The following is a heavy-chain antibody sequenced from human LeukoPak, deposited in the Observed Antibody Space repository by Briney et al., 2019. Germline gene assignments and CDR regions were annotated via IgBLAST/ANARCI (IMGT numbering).Heavy chain of an antibody. CDR3: ARMGGYYTFPFFDY. CDR2: ISSSSSYI. CDR1: GFTFSSYS. D-gene: IGHD3-22*01. J-gene: IGHJ4*02. Sequence: GGSLRLSCAASGFTFSSYSMNWVRQAPGKGLEWVSSISSSSSYIYYADSVKGRFTISRDNAKNSLYLQMNSLRAEDTAVYYCARMGGYYTFPFFDYWGQGTLVTVSS. V-gene: IGHV3-21*01.